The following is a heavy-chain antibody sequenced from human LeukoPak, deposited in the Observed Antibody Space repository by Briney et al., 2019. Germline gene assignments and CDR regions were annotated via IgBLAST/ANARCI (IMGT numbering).Heavy chain of an antibody. D-gene: IGHD3-10*01. J-gene: IGHJ4*02. CDR1: GFTFTTYW. V-gene: IGHV3-21*01. CDR3: ARVRGSGSYYI. Sequence: PGESLRLSCAASGFTFTTYWMNWVRQAPGKGLEWVSSISSSSSYIYYADSVKGRFTISRDNAKNSLYLQMNSLRAEDTAVYYCARVRGSGSYYIWGQGTLVTVSS. CDR2: ISSSSSYI.